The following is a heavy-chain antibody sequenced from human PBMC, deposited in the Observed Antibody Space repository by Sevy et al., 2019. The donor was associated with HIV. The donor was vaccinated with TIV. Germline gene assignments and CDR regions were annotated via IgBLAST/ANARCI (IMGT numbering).Heavy chain of an antibody. CDR3: AKTPHPAVTISYGLDV. Sequence: GGSLRLSCAASGVIFSSYGMHWVRQAPGKGLEWLTFIRNDGSNKYYADSVKGPFTNSRDNSKNMVYQQMNSLRPEDMAVYYCAKTPHPAVTISYGLDVWGQGTTVTVSS. D-gene: IGHD4-17*01. J-gene: IGHJ6*02. V-gene: IGHV3-30*02. CDR1: GVIFSSYG. CDR2: IRNDGSNK.